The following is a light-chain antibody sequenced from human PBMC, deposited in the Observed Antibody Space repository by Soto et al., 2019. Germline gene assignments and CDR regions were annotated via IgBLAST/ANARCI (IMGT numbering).Light chain of an antibody. V-gene: IGKV3-20*01. CDR2: GAS. CDR1: QSVSSSY. Sequence: EIVLTQSPGTLSLSPGERATLSCRASQSVSSSYLAWYQQKPGQAPRLLIYGASSRATGIPDRFSGSGSGTDFTLTISRLEPEDFAVYYCQQYGSSKDWTFGQGTKVEIK. J-gene: IGKJ1*01. CDR3: QQYGSSKDWT.